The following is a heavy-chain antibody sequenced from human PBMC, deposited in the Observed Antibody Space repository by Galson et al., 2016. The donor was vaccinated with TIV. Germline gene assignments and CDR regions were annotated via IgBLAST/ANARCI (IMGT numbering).Heavy chain of an antibody. J-gene: IGHJ4*02. D-gene: IGHD2/OR15-2a*01. Sequence: SLRLSCAASGFTFGSYGMHWVRQAPGKGLEWVAHISYDGSDKNNADSVKGRFTISRVNSKNTLYLQINSLRAEDTAVYYCARGFNSYYFDYWGQGTLVTVSS. CDR3: ARGFNSYYFDY. CDR1: GFTFGSYG. CDR2: ISYDGSDK. V-gene: IGHV3-30*04.